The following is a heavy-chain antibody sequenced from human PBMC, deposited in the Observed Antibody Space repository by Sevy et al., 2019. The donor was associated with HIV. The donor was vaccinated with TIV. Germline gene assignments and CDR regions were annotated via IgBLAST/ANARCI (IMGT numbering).Heavy chain of an antibody. Sequence: GESLKISCAASGFTFSSYAMSWVRQAPGKGLEWVSAISGSGGSTYYADSVKGRFTISRDNSKNTLYLQMNSLRAEDTAVYYCAKSDVGGAGPFDYWGQGTLVTVSS. J-gene: IGHJ4*02. CDR1: GFTFSSYA. V-gene: IGHV3-23*01. CDR2: ISGSGGST. D-gene: IGHD3-16*01. CDR3: AKSDVGGAGPFDY.